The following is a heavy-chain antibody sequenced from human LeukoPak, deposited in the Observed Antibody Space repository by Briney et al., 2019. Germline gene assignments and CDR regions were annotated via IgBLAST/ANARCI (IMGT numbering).Heavy chain of an antibody. CDR3: ARPYCSSTSCYGAGDYYYYYMDV. V-gene: IGHV1-69*13. CDR1: GGTFSSYA. J-gene: IGHJ6*03. D-gene: IGHD2-2*01. Sequence: SVKVSCKASGGTFSSYAISWVRQAPGQGLEWMGGIIPISGTANYAQKFQGRVTITADESTSTAYMELSSLRSEDTAVYYCARPYCSSTSCYGAGDYYYYYMDVWGKGTTVTVSS. CDR2: IIPISGTA.